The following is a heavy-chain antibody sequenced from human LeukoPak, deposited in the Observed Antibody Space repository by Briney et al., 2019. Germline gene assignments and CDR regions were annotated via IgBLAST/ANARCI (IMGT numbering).Heavy chain of an antibody. J-gene: IGHJ6*02. Sequence: ASVKVSCKASGYTFTSYDINWVRQATGQGPEWMGWMNPNSGNTGYAQKFQGRVTMTRNTSISTAYMELSSLRSEDTAVYYCAREKVVVPAANYYYYYGMDVWGQGTTVTVSS. V-gene: IGHV1-8*01. CDR2: MNPNSGNT. CDR3: AREKVVVPAANYYYYYGMDV. CDR1: GYTFTSYD. D-gene: IGHD2-2*01.